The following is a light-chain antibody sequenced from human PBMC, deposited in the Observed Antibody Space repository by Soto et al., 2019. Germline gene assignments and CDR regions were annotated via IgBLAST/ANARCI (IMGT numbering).Light chain of an antibody. CDR1: QALSTY. CDR3: QQLSRNPLT. J-gene: IGKJ4*01. CDR2: SAS. V-gene: IGKV1-9*01. Sequence: DIQMTQSPSTLSASVGDTVTITCRASQALSTYLAWYQQKPGKAPDLLIYSASTFQSGVPSGFSGSGSETEFSLTIRALQPEDFATDYCQQLSRNPLTFGGGTKVDIK.